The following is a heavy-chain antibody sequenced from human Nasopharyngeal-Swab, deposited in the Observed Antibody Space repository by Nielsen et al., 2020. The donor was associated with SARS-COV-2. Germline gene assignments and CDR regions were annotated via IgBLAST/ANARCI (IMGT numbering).Heavy chain of an antibody. CDR1: GFTFGDYA. CDR3: TRAEDDYGDYPDAFDI. J-gene: IGHJ3*02. CDR2: IRSKAYGGTT. Sequence: GGSLRLSCTASGFTFGDYAMSWVRQAPGKGLEWVGFIRSKAYGGTTEYAAPVKGRFTISRDDSKSIAYLQMNSLKTEDTAVYYRTRAEDDYGDYPDAFDIWGQGTMVTVSS. D-gene: IGHD4-17*01. V-gene: IGHV3-49*04.